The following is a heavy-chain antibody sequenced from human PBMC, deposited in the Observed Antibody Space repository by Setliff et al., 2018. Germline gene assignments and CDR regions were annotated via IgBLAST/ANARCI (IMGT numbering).Heavy chain of an antibody. V-gene: IGHV3-53*05. J-gene: IGHJ4*02. CDR1: GFTVNDNF. CDR3: ARRVSYDSSGYPLGY. D-gene: IGHD3-22*01. CDR2: IYTGGST. Sequence: GGSLRLSCVVSGFTVNDNFMTWVRQSPGRGLEWVSLIYTGGSTHYADSVKGRFTISRDSSKNTLYLQMNSLRTEDTAVYFCARRVSYDSSGYPLGYWGQGTLVTVSS.